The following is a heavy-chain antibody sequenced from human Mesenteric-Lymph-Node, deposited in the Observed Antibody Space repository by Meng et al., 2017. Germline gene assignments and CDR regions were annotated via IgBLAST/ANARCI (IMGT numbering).Heavy chain of an antibody. CDR2: INAGNGNT. J-gene: IGHJ3*02. V-gene: IGHV1-3*01. CDR1: GYTFTSYA. Sequence: ASVKVSCKASGYTFTSYAMHWVRQAPGQRLEWMGWINAGNGNTKYSQKFQGRVTITRDTSASTAYMALSSLRSEDTAVYYCARPWLSGWYVPDAFDIWGQGTMVTVSS. CDR3: ARPWLSGWYVPDAFDI. D-gene: IGHD6-19*01.